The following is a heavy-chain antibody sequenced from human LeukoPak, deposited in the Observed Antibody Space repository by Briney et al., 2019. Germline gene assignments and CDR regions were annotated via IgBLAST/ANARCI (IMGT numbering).Heavy chain of an antibody. CDR1: GYTFTGYY. V-gene: IGHV1-2*02. CDR2: INPNSGGT. J-gene: IGHJ4*02. CDR3: ARSRAIVPAPLGY. D-gene: IGHD2-2*01. Sequence: ASVKVSCKASGYTFTGYYMHWVRQAPGQGLEWMGWINPNSGGTNYAQKFQGRVTMTRDTSISTAYMELSRLRSDDTAVYYCARSRAIVPAPLGYRGQGTLVTVSS.